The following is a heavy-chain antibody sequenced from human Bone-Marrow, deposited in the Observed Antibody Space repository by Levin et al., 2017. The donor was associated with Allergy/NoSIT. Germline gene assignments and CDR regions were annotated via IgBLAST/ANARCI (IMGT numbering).Heavy chain of an antibody. J-gene: IGHJ4*02. CDR3: AQGLVSHPAFVPTQYFQY. Sequence: SLTTTGVGVGWIRPPPGKGLEWLAFIFWDDEKRYTPSLKSRITITTDTSKNQVVLTMTNMDPGDSATYYCAQGLVSHPAFVPTQYFQYWGQGTLVTVSS. V-gene: IGHV2-5*02. CDR2: IFWDDEK. CDR1: SLTTTGVG. D-gene: IGHD2-15*01.